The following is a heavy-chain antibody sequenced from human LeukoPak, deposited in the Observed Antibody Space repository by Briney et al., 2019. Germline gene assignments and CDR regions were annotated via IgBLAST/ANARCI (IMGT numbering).Heavy chain of an antibody. CDR3: ASLSPGYSSSFLPFGMDV. CDR1: GYTFTGYY. D-gene: IGHD6-13*01. J-gene: IGHJ6*02. CDR2: INPNSGGT. V-gene: IGHV1-2*02. Sequence: GASVKVSCKASGYTFTGYYMHWVRQAPGQGLEWMGWINPNSGGTNYAQKFQGRVTMARDTSISTAYMELSRLRSDDTAVHYCASLSPGYSSSFLPFGMDVWGQGTTVTVSS.